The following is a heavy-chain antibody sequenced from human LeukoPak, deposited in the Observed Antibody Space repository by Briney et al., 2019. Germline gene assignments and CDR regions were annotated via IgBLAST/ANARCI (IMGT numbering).Heavy chain of an antibody. D-gene: IGHD6-13*01. Sequence: PGGSLRLSCAASGFTFSNYGMHWVRQAPGKGLEWVSFISYGGSNKYYADSVKGRFTISRDNSKNTLYLQMISLRTEDTAVYYCAKDPRRYSRTGGYFDYWGQGTLVTVSS. CDR3: AKDPRRYSRTGGYFDY. CDR2: ISYGGSNK. CDR1: GFTFSNYG. V-gene: IGHV3-30*02. J-gene: IGHJ4*02.